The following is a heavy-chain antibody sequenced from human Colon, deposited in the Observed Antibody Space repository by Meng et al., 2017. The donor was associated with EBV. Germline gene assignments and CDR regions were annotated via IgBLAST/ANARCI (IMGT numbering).Heavy chain of an antibody. V-gene: IGHV4-30-2*01. J-gene: IGHJ5*02. Sequence: QLPQYGSGLVRPSHTLSLTCAVSVNSISSGDYSWTWIPQPPGHALEWIGHIYPGVNIYYTPSLRSRVTISVEKSRNQFSLKLTSVSAADTAVYYCVRDTRRGGGWFDPWGQGTLVTVSS. D-gene: IGHD3-10*01. CDR2: IYPGVNI. CDR3: VRDTRRGGGWFDP. CDR1: VNSISSGDYS.